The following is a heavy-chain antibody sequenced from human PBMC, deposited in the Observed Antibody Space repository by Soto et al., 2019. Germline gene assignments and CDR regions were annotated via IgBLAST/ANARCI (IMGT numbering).Heavy chain of an antibody. J-gene: IGHJ6*02. CDR1: GFTFSSYW. CDR3: ARVNFGYYYYGMDV. Sequence: GGSLRLSCAVSGFTFSSYWMHWVRQAPGKGLVWVSRINSDGSSTSYADSVKGRFTISRDNAKNTLYLQMNSLRAEDTAVYYCARVNFGYYYYGMDVWGQGTTVTVSS. CDR2: INSDGSST. D-gene: IGHD3-10*01. V-gene: IGHV3-74*01.